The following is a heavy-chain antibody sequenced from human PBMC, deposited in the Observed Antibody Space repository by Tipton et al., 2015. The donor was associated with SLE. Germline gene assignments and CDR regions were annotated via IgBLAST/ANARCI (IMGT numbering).Heavy chain of an antibody. V-gene: IGHV4-34*01. J-gene: IGHJ5*02. CDR3: TRGGRGDGANPFDP. Sequence: TLSLTCAVYRGSFSGYYWSWIRRPPGKGLEWIGETTHSGKTNYNPSLKSRVTISADTSKNQFSLKLTSVTVADTAVYYCTRGGRGDGANPFDPWGQGTLVTVYS. CDR2: TTHSGKT. CDR1: RGSFSGYY. D-gene: IGHD4/OR15-4a*01.